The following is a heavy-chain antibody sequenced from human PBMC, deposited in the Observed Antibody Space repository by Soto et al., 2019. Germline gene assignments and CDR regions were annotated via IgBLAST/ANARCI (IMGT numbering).Heavy chain of an antibody. CDR3: ARDQLERSSSSGDYYYHLAV. Sequence: KTSETLSLTCAVSSGSISSSNWWSWVRQPPGKGLEWIGEIYHSGSTNYNPSLKSRVTISVDKSKNQFSLKLSSVTAADTAVYYCARDQLERSSSSGDYYYHLAVWGKGTTVTVSS. CDR1: SGSISSSNW. V-gene: IGHV4-4*02. CDR2: IYHSGST. J-gene: IGHJ6*03. D-gene: IGHD6-6*01.